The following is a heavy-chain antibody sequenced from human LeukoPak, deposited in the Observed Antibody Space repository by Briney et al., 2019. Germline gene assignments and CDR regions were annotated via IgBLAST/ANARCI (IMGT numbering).Heavy chain of an antibody. CDR1: GFTFSGHS. CDR2: INLDGSER. V-gene: IGHV3-7*01. CDR3: GRVIAGAIDY. Sequence: QSGGSLRLSCAASGFTFSGHSMTWVRQAPGKGLEWVANINLDGSERFYVDFVKGRFTISRDNADNSMYQQMNSLRAEDTAVYYCGRVIAGAIDYWGQGTLVTVSS. J-gene: IGHJ4*02. D-gene: IGHD6-13*01.